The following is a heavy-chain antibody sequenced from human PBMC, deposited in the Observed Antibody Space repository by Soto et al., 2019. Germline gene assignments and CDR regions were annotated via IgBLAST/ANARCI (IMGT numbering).Heavy chain of an antibody. V-gene: IGHV3-33*01. CDR3: ARDHSGYYFDY. D-gene: IGHD6-19*01. CDR2: IWYDGSNK. Sequence: PGGSLRLSCAASGFTFSNYGMHWVRQAPGKGLEWVAVIWYDGSNKYYADSVKGRFTISRDDSKNTLYLQMNSLRAEDMAVYYCARDHSGYYFDYWGQGTLVTVSS. J-gene: IGHJ4*02. CDR1: GFTFSNYG.